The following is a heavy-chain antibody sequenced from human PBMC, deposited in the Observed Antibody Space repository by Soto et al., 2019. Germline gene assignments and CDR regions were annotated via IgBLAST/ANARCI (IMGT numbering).Heavy chain of an antibody. CDR1: GCTFGDYA. D-gene: IGHD6-19*01. Sequence: PGVSLRLSWTAAGCTFGDYAISWFRQAPGKGLEWVGFIRSKAYGGTTEYAAPVKGRFTISRDDSKSIAYLQMNSLKTEDTAVYYCTREAIDSSGWYGVLDYWGQGTLVTVSS. CDR3: TREAIDSSGWYGVLDY. V-gene: IGHV3-49*03. J-gene: IGHJ4*02. CDR2: IRSKAYGGTT.